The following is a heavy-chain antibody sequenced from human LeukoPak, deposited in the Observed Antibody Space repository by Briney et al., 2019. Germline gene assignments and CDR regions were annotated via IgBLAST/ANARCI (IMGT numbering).Heavy chain of an antibody. CDR3: AELGITMNGGV. CDR1: GFTFSSYE. J-gene: IGHJ6*04. Sequence: GGSLRLSCTASGFTFSSYEMNWVRQAPGKGLEWVSYINSSGSTIYYADFVKGRFTISSDNAKQFLYLQMNGMTAETTVFYYCAELGITMNGGVWGKGTTVTISS. CDR2: INSSGSTI. D-gene: IGHD3-10*02. V-gene: IGHV3-48*03.